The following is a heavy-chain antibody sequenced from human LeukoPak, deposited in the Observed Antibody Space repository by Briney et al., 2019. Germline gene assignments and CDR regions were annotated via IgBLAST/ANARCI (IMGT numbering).Heavy chain of an antibody. D-gene: IGHD3-16*01. CDR1: GYTFTRHY. V-gene: IGHV1-2*02. CDR2: INPKRGGT. CDR3: ARGSGVWHGLDWFDP. J-gene: IGHJ5*02. Sequence: SVKVSYKPSGYTFTRHYMHRGLHAPGHGLGSIGWINPKRGGTNYAQKFQGRVTMTRDASISTAYRDLSRLRSDDTAVYYCARGSGVWHGLDWFDPWGQGTLVTVSS.